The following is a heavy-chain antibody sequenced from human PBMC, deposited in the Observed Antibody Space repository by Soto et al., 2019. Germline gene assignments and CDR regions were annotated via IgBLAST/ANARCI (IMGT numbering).Heavy chain of an antibody. Sequence: ASVKVSCKASAYTFTRYGIHWLRQAPGQGLEWMGWINAYNGNTNYAQKLQGRVTMTTDTSTSTAYMELRSLRSDDTAVYYCARVYDILTGYHLIPWGQGTLVTVSS. CDR3: ARVYDILTGYHLIP. CDR1: AYTFTRYG. CDR2: INAYNGNT. V-gene: IGHV1-18*01. D-gene: IGHD3-9*01. J-gene: IGHJ5*02.